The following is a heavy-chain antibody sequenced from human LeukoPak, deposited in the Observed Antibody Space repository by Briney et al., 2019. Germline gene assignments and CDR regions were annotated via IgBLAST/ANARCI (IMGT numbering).Heavy chain of an antibody. V-gene: IGHV4-59*01. D-gene: IGHD5-18*01. Sequence: SETLSLTCTVSGGSISSYYWSWIRQPPGKGLEWIGYIYYSGSTNYNPSLKSRVTISVDTSKNQFSLKLTSVTAADTAVYYCTRTTEGGYTYGYFYYYYMDVWGKGTTVTISS. CDR2: IYYSGST. CDR3: TRTTEGGYTYGYFYYYYMDV. CDR1: GGSISSYY. J-gene: IGHJ6*03.